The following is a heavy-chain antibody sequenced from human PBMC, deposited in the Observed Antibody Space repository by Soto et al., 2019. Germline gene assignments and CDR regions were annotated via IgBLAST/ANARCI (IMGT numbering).Heavy chain of an antibody. D-gene: IGHD2-15*01. J-gene: IGHJ4*02. V-gene: IGHV1-69*02. CDR2: IIPILGVT. Sequence: QVQLVQSGAEVKKPGSSVKVSCKASGGTFSSYMISWVRQAPGQGLEWMGRIIPILGVTNYAQKFQGRVTIIADKSTNTAYMELSSLKSEDTAVYYCARGWWGSDRRGGVDYWGQGTLVTVSS. CDR1: GGTFSSYM. CDR3: ARGWWGSDRRGGVDY.